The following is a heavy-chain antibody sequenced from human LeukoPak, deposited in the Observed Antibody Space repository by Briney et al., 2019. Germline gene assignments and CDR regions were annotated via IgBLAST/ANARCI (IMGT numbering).Heavy chain of an antibody. J-gene: IGHJ3*02. V-gene: IGHV1-58*02. CDR3: AAGSSGWLDAFDI. D-gene: IGHD6-25*01. CDR1: GFTFTSSA. Sequence: GTSVKVSCKASGFTFTSSAMQWVRQARGQRLEWIGWIVVGSGSTNYAQKFQERVTITRDMSTSTAYMELSSLRSEDTAVYYCAAGSSGWLDAFDIWGQGTMVTVSS. CDR2: IVVGSGST.